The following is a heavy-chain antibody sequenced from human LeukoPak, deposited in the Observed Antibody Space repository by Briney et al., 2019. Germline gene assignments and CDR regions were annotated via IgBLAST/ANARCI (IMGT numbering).Heavy chain of an antibody. Sequence: LSCAASGFTFDDYAMHWVRQAPGKGLEWVSLISWDGGSTYYADSVKGRFTISRDNSKNSLYLQMNSLRAEDTALYYCAKTFSSTVTYDAFDIWGQGTMVTVSS. CDR2: ISWDGGST. V-gene: IGHV3-43D*03. D-gene: IGHD4-11*01. CDR1: GFTFDDYA. J-gene: IGHJ3*02. CDR3: AKTFSSTVTYDAFDI.